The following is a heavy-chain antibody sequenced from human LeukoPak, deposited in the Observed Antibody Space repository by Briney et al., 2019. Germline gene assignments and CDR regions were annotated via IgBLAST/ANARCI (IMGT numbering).Heavy chain of an antibody. V-gene: IGHV3-23*01. D-gene: IGHD6-13*01. CDR3: AKEFVSRSSLSLDD. CDR1: GFTFSSYA. CDR2: ISGSGGST. Sequence: GGSLRLSCAASGFTFSSYAMSWVRQAPGKGLEWVSAISGSGGSTYCADSVKGRFTISRDNSKNMLYLQMNSLRVEDTAVYYCAKEFVSRSSLSLDDWGQGTLATVSS. J-gene: IGHJ4*02.